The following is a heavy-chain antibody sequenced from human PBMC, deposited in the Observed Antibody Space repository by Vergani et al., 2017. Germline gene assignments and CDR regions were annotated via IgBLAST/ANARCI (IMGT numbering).Heavy chain of an antibody. CDR1: GGTFSSYS. CDR2: ISSSSSYI. J-gene: IGHJ4*02. D-gene: IGHD3-3*01. Sequence: VQLVQSGAEVKKPGSSVKVSCKASGGTFSSYSMNWVRQAPGKGLEWVSSISSSSSYIYYADSVKGRFTISRDNAKNSLYLQMNSLRAEDTAVYYCARDPSFWSGYLFDYWGQGTLVTVSS. V-gene: IGHV3-21*01. CDR3: ARDPSFWSGYLFDY.